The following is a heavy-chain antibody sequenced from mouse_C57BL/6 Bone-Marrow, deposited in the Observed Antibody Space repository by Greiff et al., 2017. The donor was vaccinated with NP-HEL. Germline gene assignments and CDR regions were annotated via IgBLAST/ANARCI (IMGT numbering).Heavy chain of an antibody. CDR3: ARPAY. CDR2: IYPGRGNT. Sequence: VQLQQSGAELVRPGASVKLSCKASGYTFTDYYINWVKQRPGQGLEWIARIYPGRGNTYYNEKFKGKATLTAEKSSSTAYMQLSSLTSEDSAVYFCARPAYGGQGTLVTVSA. J-gene: IGHJ3*01. V-gene: IGHV1-76*01. CDR1: GYTFTDYY.